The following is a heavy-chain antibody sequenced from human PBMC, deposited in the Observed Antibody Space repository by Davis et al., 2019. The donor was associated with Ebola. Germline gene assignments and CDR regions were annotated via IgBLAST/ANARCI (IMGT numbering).Heavy chain of an antibody. CDR3: ARDSSGWYFFDY. Sequence: SVNVSRKASVGTFSSYAISWVRQVPGQGLEWMGGIIPIFGTANYAQKFQGRVTITADESTSTAYMELSSLRSEDTAVYYCARDSSGWYFFDYWGQGTLVTVSS. V-gene: IGHV1-69*13. CDR2: IIPIFGTA. CDR1: VGTFSSYA. J-gene: IGHJ4*02. D-gene: IGHD6-19*01.